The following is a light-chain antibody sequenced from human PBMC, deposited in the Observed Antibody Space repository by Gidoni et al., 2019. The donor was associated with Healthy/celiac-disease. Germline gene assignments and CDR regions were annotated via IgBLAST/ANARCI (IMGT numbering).Light chain of an antibody. J-gene: IGLJ2*01. CDR3: QAWDSITVV. CDR1: KLGDQY. Sequence: SYELTQPPSVSVSPAQTASITHPGDKLGDQYACWYQQKPGQAHVLVIYQDSKRPAGIPGLFSGSNSANTATLTISGTQAIDAADYCCQAWDSITVVFGGGTKLTVL. V-gene: IGLV3-1*01. CDR2: QDS.